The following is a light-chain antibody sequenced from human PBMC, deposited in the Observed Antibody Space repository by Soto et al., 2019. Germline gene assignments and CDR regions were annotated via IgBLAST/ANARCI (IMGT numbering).Light chain of an antibody. J-gene: IGKJ1*01. CDR1: QSVSSN. V-gene: IGKV3-15*01. CDR3: QQYNNWPLWT. CDR2: GAS. Sequence: EIVMTQSPATLSVSPGERATLSCRASQSVSSNLAWYQQKPGQAPRLLIYGASTRGTGILARFSGSESGTEFTLIISSLQSEDFAGYYCQQYNNWPLWTFGQGTKVEIK.